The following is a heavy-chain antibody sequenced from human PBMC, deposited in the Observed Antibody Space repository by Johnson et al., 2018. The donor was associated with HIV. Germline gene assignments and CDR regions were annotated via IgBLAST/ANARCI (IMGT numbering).Heavy chain of an antibody. J-gene: IGHJ3*01. CDR1: GFPLNTYS. CDR3: AKDPGTGHNGADAIDV. V-gene: IGHV3-33*06. D-gene: IGHD1-1*01. Sequence: QVQLVESGGGVVQPGKSLRLSCAASGFPLNTYSMHWVRQAPGTGLEWLAVIWYDGSNTDYADSVRARIPISRDISENTLYLQMTSLGVEDTAVYYCAKDPGTGHNGADAIDVWGQGTMVIVSS. CDR2: IWYDGSNT.